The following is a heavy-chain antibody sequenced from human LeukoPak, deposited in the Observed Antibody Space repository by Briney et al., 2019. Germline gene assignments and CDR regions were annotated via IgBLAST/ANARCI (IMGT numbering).Heavy chain of an antibody. CDR3: AKEIGYCSSTSCSY. Sequence: GGSLRLSCAASGFTFSSYAMSWVRQAPGKGLEWVSAISGSGGSTYYADSVKGRFTISRDNSKNTLYLQMNSLRAEDTAVYYCAKEIGYCSSTSCSYWGQGTLVTVSP. CDR2: ISGSGGST. J-gene: IGHJ4*02. D-gene: IGHD2-2*01. V-gene: IGHV3-23*01. CDR1: GFTFSSYA.